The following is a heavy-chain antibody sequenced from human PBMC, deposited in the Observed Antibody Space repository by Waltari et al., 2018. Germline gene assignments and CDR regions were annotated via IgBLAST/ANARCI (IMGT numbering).Heavy chain of an antibody. CDR3: ARHVVPAVSYYYMDV. J-gene: IGHJ6*03. CDR2: IYPGDSDT. Sequence: EVQLVQSGAEVKKPGESLKISCKGSGYSFTTYWIGRARLMPGNGLEWMGIIYPGDSDTRYSPSFQGQVTISADKSISTAYLQWSSLKASDTAMYYCARHVVPAVSYYYMDVWGKGTTVTVSS. V-gene: IGHV5-51*01. CDR1: GYSFTTYW. D-gene: IGHD2-2*01.